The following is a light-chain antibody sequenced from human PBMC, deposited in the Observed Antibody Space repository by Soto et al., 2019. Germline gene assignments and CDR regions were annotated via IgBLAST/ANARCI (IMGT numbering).Light chain of an antibody. CDR1: QSIGSL. Sequence: EILLTQSPGTLSLSPGERATLSCRASQSIGSLLGWYQQKPGRAPRLLISDVSNRANGIPASSRGSGSGPGFTLPISSLESEDFGVCCSHHRRQWPLTYGGGTTVDIK. J-gene: IGKJ4*01. V-gene: IGKV3-11*01. CDR2: DVS. CDR3: HHRRQWPLT.